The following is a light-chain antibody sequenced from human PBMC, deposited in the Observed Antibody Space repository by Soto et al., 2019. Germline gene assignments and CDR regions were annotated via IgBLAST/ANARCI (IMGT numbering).Light chain of an antibody. Sequence: QSVLTQPASVSGSPGQSITISCTGTSSDVGAYNLVSWYQQHPVKAPKLMIYEGTKRPSGVSNRFSGSKSGNTASLTISGLQAEDEADYYCCSYAGGSWIFGGGTKLTVL. V-gene: IGLV2-23*01. J-gene: IGLJ3*02. CDR3: CSYAGGSWI. CDR2: EGT. CDR1: SSDVGAYNL.